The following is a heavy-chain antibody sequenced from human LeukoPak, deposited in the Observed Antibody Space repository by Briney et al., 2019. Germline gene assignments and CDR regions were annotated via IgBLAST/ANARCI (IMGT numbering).Heavy chain of an antibody. J-gene: IGHJ2*01. D-gene: IGHD4-17*01. CDR1: GFTFSSYG. CDR3: AKHSTVTPRNWYFDL. CDR2: ISGSGGST. Sequence: GGSLRLSCAASGFTFSSYGMSWVRQAPGKGLEWVSAISGSGGSTYYADSVKGRFTISRDNSKNTLYLQMNSLRAEDTAVYYCAKHSTVTPRNWYFDLWGRGTLVTVSS. V-gene: IGHV3-23*01.